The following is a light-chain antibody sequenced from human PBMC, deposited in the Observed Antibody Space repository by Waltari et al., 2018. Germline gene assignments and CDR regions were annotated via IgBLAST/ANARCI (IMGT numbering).Light chain of an antibody. CDR2: EVS. V-gene: IGLV2-8*01. CDR3: SSYGGRNNLI. CDR1: SSDIGAYNF. Sequence: QSALTQPPSAAGSPGQSATISCTGPSSDIGAYNFFSWYQQHPGKAPKLMIYEVSKRPSGVPDRFSGSKSGYTASLTVSGLQAEDEAEYYCSSYGGRNNLIFGGGTKLTVL. J-gene: IGLJ2*01.